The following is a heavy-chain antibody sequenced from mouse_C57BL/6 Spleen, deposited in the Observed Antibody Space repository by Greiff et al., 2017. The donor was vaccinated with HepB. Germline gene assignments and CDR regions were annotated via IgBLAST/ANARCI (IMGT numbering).Heavy chain of an antibody. CDR3: ARGDGAGFDY. CDR2: INPNNGGT. Sequence: EVQLQQSGPELVKPGASVKISCKASGYTFTDYYMNWVKQSHGKSLEWIGDINPNNGGTSYNQKFKGKATLTVDKSSSTAYMELRSLTSEDSAVYYCARGDGAGFDYWGQGTTLTVSS. J-gene: IGHJ2*01. CDR1: GYTFTDYY. D-gene: IGHD3-3*01. V-gene: IGHV1-26*01.